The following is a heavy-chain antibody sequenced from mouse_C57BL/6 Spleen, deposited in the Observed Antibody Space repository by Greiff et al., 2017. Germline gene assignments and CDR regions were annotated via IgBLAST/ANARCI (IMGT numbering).Heavy chain of an antibody. J-gene: IGHJ4*01. CDR2: IWSGGST. Sequence: VHLVESGPGLVQPSQSLSITCTVSGFSLTSYGVHWVRQSPGKGLEWLGVIWSGGSTDYNAAFISRLSISKDNSKSQVFFKMNSLQADDTAIYYCARNLGDGYYSYAMDYWGQGTSVTVSS. CDR1: GFSLTSYG. CDR3: ARNLGDGYYSYAMDY. D-gene: IGHD2-3*01. V-gene: IGHV2-2*01.